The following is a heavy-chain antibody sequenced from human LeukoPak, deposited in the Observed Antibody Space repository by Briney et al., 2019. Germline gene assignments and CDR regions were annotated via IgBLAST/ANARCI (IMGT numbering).Heavy chain of an antibody. CDR1: GGSISSYY. Sequence: PSETLSLTCTVCGGSISSYYWSWIRQPPGKGLEWIGYIYYSGSTNYNPSLKSRVTISVKTSKNQFSLKLRSVTAADTAVYYCARVTGYTIEDYFDYWGQGTLVTVSS. J-gene: IGHJ4*02. CDR3: ARVTGYTIEDYFDY. V-gene: IGHV4-59*01. CDR2: IYYSGST. D-gene: IGHD3-9*01.